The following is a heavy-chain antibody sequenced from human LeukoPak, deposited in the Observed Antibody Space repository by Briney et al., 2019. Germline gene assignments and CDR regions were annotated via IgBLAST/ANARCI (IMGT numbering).Heavy chain of an antibody. CDR2: TYYRSKWYN. CDR3: AREGEDSSSWWYYFDY. Sequence: SQTLSLTCAISGDSVSSNSAAWNWIRQSPSRGLEWLGRTYYRSKWYNGYAESVKSRITINPDTSKNQFSLQLNSVTPEDTAVYYCAREGEDSSSWWYYFDYWGQGTLVTVSS. J-gene: IGHJ4*02. CDR1: GDSVSSNSAA. V-gene: IGHV6-1*01. D-gene: IGHD6-13*01.